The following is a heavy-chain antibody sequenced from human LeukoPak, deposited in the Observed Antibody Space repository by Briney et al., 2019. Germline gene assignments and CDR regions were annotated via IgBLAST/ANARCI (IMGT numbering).Heavy chain of an antibody. V-gene: IGHV3-21*01. Sequence: GTLTLTCVASGFTLSNYCRNWVRQPPGKGLEWVSSISSHSSYIYYADSVKGRFTISRDNAKNSLYLQMNSLRADDTALYYCAKARETNYDFWSGSAFDIWGQGTMVTVSS. CDR1: GFTLSNYC. J-gene: IGHJ3*02. CDR3: AKARETNYDFWSGSAFDI. D-gene: IGHD3-3*01. CDR2: ISSHSSYI.